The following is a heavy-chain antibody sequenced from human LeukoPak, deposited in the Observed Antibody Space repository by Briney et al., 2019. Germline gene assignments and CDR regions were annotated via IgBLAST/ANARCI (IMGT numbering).Heavy chain of an antibody. D-gene: IGHD2-2*01. CDR3: ARYRGYCSSTSCYDFTPHDAFDI. CDR1: GGSISSSSYY. J-gene: IGHJ3*02. Sequence: SETLSLTCTVSGGSISSSSYYWGWIRQPPGKGLEWIGSIYYSGSTYYNPSHKSRVTISVDTSKNQFSLKLSSVTAADTAVYYCARYRGYCSSTSCYDFTPHDAFDIWGQGTMVTVSS. CDR2: IYYSGST. V-gene: IGHV4-39*07.